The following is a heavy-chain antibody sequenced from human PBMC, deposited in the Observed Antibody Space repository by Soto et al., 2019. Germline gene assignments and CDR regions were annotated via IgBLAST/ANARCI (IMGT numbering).Heavy chain of an antibody. J-gene: IGHJ4*02. V-gene: IGHV4-61*08. CDR1: GGSISSGDYY. D-gene: IGHD6-19*01. Sequence: SETLSLTCTVSGGSISSGDYYWSWIRQPPGKGLEWIGYIYYSGNTNYNPSLKSRVTISVDTSNNQFSLRVNSVTAADTAVYYCASTKQWLAFDYWGQGALVTVSS. CDR3: ASTKQWLAFDY. CDR2: IYYSGNT.